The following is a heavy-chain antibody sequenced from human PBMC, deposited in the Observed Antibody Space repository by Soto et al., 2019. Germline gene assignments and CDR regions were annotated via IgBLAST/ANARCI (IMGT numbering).Heavy chain of an antibody. CDR2: FDPEDGET. D-gene: IGHD6-13*01. Sequence: ASVKVSCKVSGYTLTELSMHWVRQAPGKGLEWMGGFDPEDGETIYAQKFQGRVTMTEDTSTDTAYMELSSLRSEDTAVYYCATNSGPYSSSWYFLGYWGQGTLVTVS. CDR3: ATNSGPYSSSWYFLGY. CDR1: GYTLTELS. J-gene: IGHJ4*02. V-gene: IGHV1-24*01.